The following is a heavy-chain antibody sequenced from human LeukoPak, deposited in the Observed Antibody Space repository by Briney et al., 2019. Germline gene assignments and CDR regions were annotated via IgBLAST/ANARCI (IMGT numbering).Heavy chain of an antibody. V-gene: IGHV4-39*01. Sequence: PSGTLSLTCTVSGGSLSSSSFYWGWVRQTPGKGLEWIGNIYYSGSTYYNPSLKSRLTISLDTSQRQFSLRLSSVTAADTALYYCTRGSYDVLTGYSTLGEYWGQGTLVTVSS. J-gene: IGHJ4*02. CDR1: GGSLSSSSFY. CDR2: IYYSGST. CDR3: TRGSYDVLTGYSTLGEY. D-gene: IGHD3-9*01.